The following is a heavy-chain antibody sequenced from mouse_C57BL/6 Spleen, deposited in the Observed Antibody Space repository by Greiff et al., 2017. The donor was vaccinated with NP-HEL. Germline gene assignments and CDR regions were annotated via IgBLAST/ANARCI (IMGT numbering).Heavy chain of an antibody. D-gene: IGHD1-1*01. Sequence: VQLQQSGAELARPGASVKLSCKASGYTFTSYGISWVKQRPGQGLEWIGEIYPRSGNTYYNEKFKGKATLTADKSSRTADMELRSLTSEDAAVYFWARSGDYYGSSYEDWGQGTTLTVSS. CDR2: IYPRSGNT. CDR3: ARSGDYYGSSYED. V-gene: IGHV1-81*01. J-gene: IGHJ2*01. CDR1: GYTFTSYG.